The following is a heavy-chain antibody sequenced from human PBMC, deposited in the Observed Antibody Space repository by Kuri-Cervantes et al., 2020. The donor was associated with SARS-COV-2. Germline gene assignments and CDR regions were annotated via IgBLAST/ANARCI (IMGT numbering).Heavy chain of an antibody. V-gene: IGHV4-39*07. CDR1: GGSISSSSYY. Sequence: GSLRLSCTVSGGSISSSSYYWGWIRQPPGKGLEWIGEINHSGSTNYNPSLKSRVTISVDTSKNQFSLKLSSVTAADTAVYYCARDKRSYYYYMDVWGKGTTVTVSS. CDR2: INHSGST. J-gene: IGHJ6*03. D-gene: IGHD3-16*01. CDR3: ARDKRSYYYYMDV.